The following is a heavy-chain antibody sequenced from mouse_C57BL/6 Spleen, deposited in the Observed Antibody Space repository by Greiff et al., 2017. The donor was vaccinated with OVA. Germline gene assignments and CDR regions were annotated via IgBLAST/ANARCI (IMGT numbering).Heavy chain of an antibody. J-gene: IGHJ4*01. D-gene: IGHD2-10*01. CDR1: GYTFTDYY. CDR3: ARSYYHYYAMDY. CDR2: INPNNGGT. V-gene: IGHV1-26*01. Sequence: VQLQQSGPELVKPGASVKISCKASGYTFTDYYMNWVKQSHGKSLEWIGDINPNNGGTSYNQKFKGKATLTVDKSSSTAYMELRSLTSEDSAVYYCARSYYHYYAMDYWGQGTSVTVSS.